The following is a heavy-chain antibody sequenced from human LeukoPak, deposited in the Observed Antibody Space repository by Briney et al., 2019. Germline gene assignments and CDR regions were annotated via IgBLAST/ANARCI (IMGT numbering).Heavy chain of an antibody. V-gene: IGHV4-59*01. CDR1: GGSISSYY. D-gene: IGHD6-13*01. CDR2: IYYSGST. J-gene: IGHJ5*02. CDR3: ARGNIAAAGLEWFDP. Sequence: SETLSLTCTVPGGSISSYYWSWIRQPPGKGLEWIGYIYYSGSTNYNPSLKSRVTISVDTSKNQFSLKLSSVTAADTAVYYCARGNIAAAGLEWFDPWGQGTLVTVSS.